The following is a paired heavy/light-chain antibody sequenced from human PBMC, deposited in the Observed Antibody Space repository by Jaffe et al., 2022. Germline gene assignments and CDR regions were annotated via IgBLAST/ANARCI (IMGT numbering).Light chain of an antibody. Sequence: EIVMTQSPATLSVSPGERATLSCRASQGVSSNLAWYQQKPGQAPRLLIYGASTRATGIPARFSGSGSGTEFTLTISSLQPEDFAVYYCQHYNNWPRTFGQGTKVEIK. CDR1: QGVSSN. J-gene: IGKJ1*01. V-gene: IGKV3-15*01. CDR2: GAS. CDR3: QHYNNWPRT.
Heavy chain of an antibody. CDR2: ISGSGGST. CDR1: GFTFSSHA. J-gene: IGHJ4*02. Sequence: EVQLLESGGGLVQPGGSLRLSCVASGFTFSSHALTWVRQAPGKGLQWVSSISGSGGSTFYADSVKGRFTISRDSSKNTLYLQMNSLRAADTAVYYCANSFTYFDYWGQGTLVTVSS. CDR3: ANSFTYFDY. V-gene: IGHV3-23*01.